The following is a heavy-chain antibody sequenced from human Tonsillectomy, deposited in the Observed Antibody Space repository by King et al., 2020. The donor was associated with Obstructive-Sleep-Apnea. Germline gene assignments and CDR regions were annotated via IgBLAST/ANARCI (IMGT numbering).Heavy chain of an antibody. CDR3: ARALSYCSSTSCYVGSYYYYGMDV. V-gene: IGHV3-64*01. J-gene: IGHJ6*02. CDR2: ISRNGGST. D-gene: IGHD2-2*01. CDR1: GFPFSSYA. Sequence: EVQLVESGGGLVQPGGSLRLSCAASGFPFSSYAMHWVRQDPGKGLEYVSAISRNGGSTYYANSLKGRFTISRDNSKNTLYLQMGCLRAEDMAVYYCARALSYCSSTSCYVGSYYYYGMDVWGQGTTVTVSS.